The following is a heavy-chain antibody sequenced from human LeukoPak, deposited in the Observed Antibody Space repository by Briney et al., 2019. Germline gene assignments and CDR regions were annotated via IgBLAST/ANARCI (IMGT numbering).Heavy chain of an antibody. CDR1: GYTFTSYY. V-gene: IGHV1-46*01. CDR3: AREMDNDYPDY. J-gene: IGHJ4*02. D-gene: IGHD4-11*01. Sequence: GASVKVSCKASGYTFTSYYMHWVRQAPGQGLEWMGIINPSGGSTSYAQRFQGRITMTRDTSTSTVYMEVSSLRYEDTAVYYCAREMDNDYPDYWGQGTLVTVSS. CDR2: INPSGGST.